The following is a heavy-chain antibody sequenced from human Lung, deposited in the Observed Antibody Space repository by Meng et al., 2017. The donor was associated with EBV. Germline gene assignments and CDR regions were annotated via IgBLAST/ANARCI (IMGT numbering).Heavy chain of an antibody. D-gene: IGHD6-19*01. CDR2: ISCYNVDT. CDR3: ARDPSNTSGRYAYFDY. V-gene: IGHV1-18*01. Sequence: QGHLVQSGAEVRAPDGSGTVSSNASVYTFTHHGISWIRQAPGQGRAWMGWISCYNVDTNYAQKLQGRVTMTTDTSMNAAYIELRSLRSDDTAVYYCARDPSNTSGRYAYFDYWGQGTLVTVSS. CDR1: VYTFTHHG. J-gene: IGHJ4*02.